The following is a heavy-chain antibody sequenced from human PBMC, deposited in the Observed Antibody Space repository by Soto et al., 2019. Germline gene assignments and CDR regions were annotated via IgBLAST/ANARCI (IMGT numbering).Heavy chain of an antibody. J-gene: IGHJ3*01. CDR2: MTSDTKTI. D-gene: IGHD2-21*02. V-gene: IGHV3-48*04. Sequence: GGSLRLSCAASGFTFRIYSMNWVRQAPGKGLEWISYMTSDTKTIKYADSVKGRFTITRDNAKNTLYLQMNSLRAEDTAVYYCARGDRGAFDLWGQGIMVTVS. CDR3: ARGDRGAFDL. CDR1: GFTFRIYS.